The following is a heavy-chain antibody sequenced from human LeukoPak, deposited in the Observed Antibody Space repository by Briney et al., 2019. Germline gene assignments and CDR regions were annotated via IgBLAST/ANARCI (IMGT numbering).Heavy chain of an antibody. CDR1: GYTFTSYY. CDR2: INPSDATT. Sequence: ASVKVSCKASGYTFTSYYMHWVRQAPGQGLEWMGIINPSDATTSYAQKFQGRVTITRDTSTSTVYMELSSLRSGDTAIYYCARVYCGGGTCYSRGLIDSWGQGTLVTVSS. D-gene: IGHD2-15*01. J-gene: IGHJ4*02. CDR3: ARVYCGGGTCYSRGLIDS. V-gene: IGHV1-46*01.